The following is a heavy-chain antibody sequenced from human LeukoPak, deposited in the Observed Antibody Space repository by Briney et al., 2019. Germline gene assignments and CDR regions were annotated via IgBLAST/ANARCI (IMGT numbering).Heavy chain of an antibody. CDR2: ISGSGGST. J-gene: IGHJ4*02. V-gene: IGHV3-23*01. Sequence: PGGSLRLSCAASGFTFSSYAMSWVRQAPGKGLEWVSAISGSGGSTYYADSVKGRFTISRDNSKNTLYLQMNSLRAEGTAVYYCAKVDSSGYYGFDYWGQGTLVTVSS. CDR1: GFTFSSYA. D-gene: IGHD3-22*01. CDR3: AKVDSSGYYGFDY.